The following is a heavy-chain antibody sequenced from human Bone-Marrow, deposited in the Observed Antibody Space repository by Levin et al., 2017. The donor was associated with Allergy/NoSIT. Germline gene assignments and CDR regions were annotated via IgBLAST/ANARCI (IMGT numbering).Heavy chain of an antibody. CDR2: ISAYNGNT. Sequence: GASVKVSCMPSGYPITSAGLSWVRQAPGQGLEWMGWISAYNGNTNYAQNLQGRVTMTTDTSTDTAYLELRSLRADDTVVYYCARKLEKRHVWGIHPETNYYYGLDVWGQGTTVTVSS. CDR1: GYPITSAG. D-gene: IGHD3-16*01. J-gene: IGHJ6*02. CDR3: ARKLEKRHVWGIHPETNYYYGLDV. V-gene: IGHV1-18*01.